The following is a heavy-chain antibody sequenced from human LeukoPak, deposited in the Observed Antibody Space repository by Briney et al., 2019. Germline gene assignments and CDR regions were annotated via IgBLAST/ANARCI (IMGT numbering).Heavy chain of an antibody. J-gene: IGHJ4*02. CDR1: GYTFTSYG. CDR3: ARPMLGYCSGGSCYHFDY. D-gene: IGHD2-15*01. V-gene: IGHV1-18*01. CDR2: ISAYNGNT. Sequence: ASVKVSCKASGYTFTSYGISWVRQAPGQGLGWMGWISAYNGNTNYAQNLQGRVTLTTDTSTSTAYMELRSLRSDDTAVYYCARPMLGYCSGGSCYHFDYWGQGTLVTVSS.